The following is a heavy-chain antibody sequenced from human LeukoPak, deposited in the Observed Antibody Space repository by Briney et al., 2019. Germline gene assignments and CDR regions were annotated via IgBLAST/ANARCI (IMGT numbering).Heavy chain of an antibody. Sequence: SETLSLTCAVYGGSFSGYYWSWIRQPPGEGLEWIGEINHSGSTNYNPSLKSRVTISVDTSKNQFSLKLSSVTAADTAVYYCARATGDSSSRYADYWGQGTLVTVSS. V-gene: IGHV4-34*01. J-gene: IGHJ4*02. CDR2: INHSGST. CDR1: GGSFSGYY. D-gene: IGHD6-13*01. CDR3: ARATGDSSSRYADY.